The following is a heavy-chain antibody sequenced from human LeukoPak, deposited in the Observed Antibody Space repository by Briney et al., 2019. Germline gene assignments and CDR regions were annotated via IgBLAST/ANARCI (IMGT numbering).Heavy chain of an antibody. Sequence: GGSLRLSCAASGFTFSNYWMTWVRQAPGKGLQWVANIKHDGGEKYYVDSVKGRFTISRDNAKNSLYLQMNSMRAEDTAVYYCARQPLFPHRFDPWGQGTLVTVSS. V-gene: IGHV3-7*04. CDR2: IKHDGGEK. J-gene: IGHJ5*02. CDR3: ARQPLFPHRFDP. CDR1: GFTFSNYW.